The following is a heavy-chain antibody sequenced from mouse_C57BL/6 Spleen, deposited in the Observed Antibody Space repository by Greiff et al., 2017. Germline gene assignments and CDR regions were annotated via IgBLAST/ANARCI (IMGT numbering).Heavy chain of an antibody. J-gene: IGHJ3*01. CDR2: IYPGDGDT. Sequence: VKLVESGAELVKPGASVKISCKASGYAFSSYWMNWVKQRPGKGLEWIGQIYPGDGDTNYNGKFKGKATLTADKSSSTAYMQLSSLTSEDSAVYFCARRDYDYGGSLAWFAYWGQGTLVTVSA. D-gene: IGHD2-4*01. CDR3: ARRDYDYGGSLAWFAY. CDR1: GYAFSSYW. V-gene: IGHV1-80*01.